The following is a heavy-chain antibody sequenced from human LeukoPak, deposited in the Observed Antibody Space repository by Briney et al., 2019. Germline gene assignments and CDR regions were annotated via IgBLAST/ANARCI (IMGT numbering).Heavy chain of an antibody. CDR2: INHSGST. V-gene: IGHV4-34*01. CDR1: GGSFSGYY. J-gene: IGHJ3*02. Sequence: PSETLSLTCAVYGGSFSGYYWSWIRQPPGKGLEWIGEINHSGSTNYNPSLKSRVTISVDTSKNQFSLKLSSVTAADTAVYYCARGRRGRYGDDAFDICGQGTMVTVSS. CDR3: ARGRRGRYGDDAFDI. D-gene: IGHD1-26*01.